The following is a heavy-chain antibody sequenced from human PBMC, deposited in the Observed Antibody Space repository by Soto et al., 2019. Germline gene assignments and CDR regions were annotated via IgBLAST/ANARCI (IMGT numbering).Heavy chain of an antibody. V-gene: IGHV1-69*06. CDR3: ARDGYDSSGYYYAASYFDI. Sequence: QVQLVQSGAEVKKPGSSVKVSCKASGGTFSSYAISWVRQAPGQGLEWMGGIIPIFGTANYAQKFQGRVTITADKSTSTAYMELSSLRSEATAVYYCARDGYDSSGYYYAASYFDIWGQGTMVTVSS. CDR1: GGTFSSYA. J-gene: IGHJ3*02. CDR2: IIPIFGTA. D-gene: IGHD3-22*01.